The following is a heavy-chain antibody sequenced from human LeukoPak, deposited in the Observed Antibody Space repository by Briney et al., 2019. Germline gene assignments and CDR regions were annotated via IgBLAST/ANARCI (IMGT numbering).Heavy chain of an antibody. CDR2: INAGNGNT. V-gene: IGHV1-3*01. J-gene: IGHJ6*04. Sequence: ASVKVSCKASGYTFTSYAMHWVRQAPGQRLEWMGWINAGNGNTKYSQKFQGRVTITRDTSASTAYMELSSLRSEDTAVYYRASQQWLIARPYGMDVWGKGTTVTVSS. CDR1: GYTFTSYA. D-gene: IGHD6-19*01. CDR3: ASQQWLIARPYGMDV.